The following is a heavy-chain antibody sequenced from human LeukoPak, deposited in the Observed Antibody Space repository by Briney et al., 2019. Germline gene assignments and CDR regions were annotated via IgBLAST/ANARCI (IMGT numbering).Heavy chain of an antibody. Sequence: SETLSLTCTVSGGSMSSSTYYWGWIRQPPGKGLEWTGSIYYGGTTYYNPSLKSRVTISVDTSKNQFSLKLSSVTAADTAVYYCARGSYTFGGVIVSLFDYWGQGTLVTVSS. CDR1: GGSMSSSTYY. D-gene: IGHD3-16*02. CDR3: ARGSYTFGGVIVSLFDY. V-gene: IGHV4-39*07. CDR2: IYYGGTT. J-gene: IGHJ4*02.